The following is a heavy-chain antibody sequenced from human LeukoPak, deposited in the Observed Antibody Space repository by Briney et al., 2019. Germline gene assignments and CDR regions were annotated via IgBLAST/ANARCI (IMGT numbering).Heavy chain of an antibody. CDR1: GGSISSYY. CDR3: ARAVRYNWNDGALNPPDY. J-gene: IGHJ4*02. CDR2: IYYSGST. D-gene: IGHD1-20*01. Sequence: SETLSLTCTVSGGSISSYYWSWIRQPPGKGLEWIGYIYYSGSTNYNPSLKSRVTISVDTSKNQFSLKLSSVTAADTAVYYCARAVRYNWNDGALNPPDYWGQGTLVTVSS. V-gene: IGHV4-59*01.